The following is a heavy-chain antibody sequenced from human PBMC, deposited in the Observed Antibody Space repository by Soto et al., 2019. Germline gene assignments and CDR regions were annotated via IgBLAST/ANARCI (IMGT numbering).Heavy chain of an antibody. J-gene: IGHJ3*02. CDR2: ISYDGSNK. V-gene: IGHV3-30-3*01. Sequence: GGSLRLSCAASGFTFSSYAMHWVRQAPGKGLEWVAVISYDGSNKYYADSVKGRFTISRDNSKNTLYLQMNSLRAEDTAVYYCARSGSGSIDDFDIWGQGTMVTVSS. CDR1: GFTFSSYA. CDR3: ARSGSGSIDDFDI. D-gene: IGHD3-22*01.